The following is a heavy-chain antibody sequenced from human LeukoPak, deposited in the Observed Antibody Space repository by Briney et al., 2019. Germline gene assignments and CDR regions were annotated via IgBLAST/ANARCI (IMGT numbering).Heavy chain of an antibody. CDR1: GGSFSGYS. CDR3: ARGVDYYGV. Sequence: PSETLSLTCAVYGGSFSGYSWNWIRQPPVKGLEWIGEINHSGGTNYNPSLKSRVTISVDTSKKQFSLKLSSVTAADTAVYYCARGVDYYGVWGQGTLVTVSS. CDR2: INHSGGT. D-gene: IGHD3-10*01. V-gene: IGHV4-34*01. J-gene: IGHJ4*02.